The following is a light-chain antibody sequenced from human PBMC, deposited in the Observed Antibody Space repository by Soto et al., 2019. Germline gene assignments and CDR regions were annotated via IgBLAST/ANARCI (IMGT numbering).Light chain of an antibody. CDR1: QSVSSNY. V-gene: IGKV3-20*01. CDR2: GAS. CDR3: QQYSSSPPEFT. J-gene: IGKJ3*01. Sequence: ERVLTQSPGTLSVSPGERVTLSCRASQSVSSNYLAWYQQRPGQAPRLLIFGASYRATGIPDRFSGSGSGTDFTLTISRLEPEDFAVYYCQQYSSSPPEFTFGPGTNVDSK.